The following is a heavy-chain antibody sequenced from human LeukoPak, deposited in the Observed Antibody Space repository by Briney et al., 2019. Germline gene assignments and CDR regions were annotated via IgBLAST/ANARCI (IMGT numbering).Heavy chain of an antibody. CDR3: AKDSLTVEMATIGYFQH. D-gene: IGHD5-24*01. J-gene: IGHJ1*01. V-gene: IGHV3-30*02. Sequence: GGSLRLSCAASGFTFSSYGMHWVRQAPGKGLEWVAFIRYDGSNKYYADSVKGRFTISRDNSKNALYLQMNSLRAEDTAVYYCAKDSLTVEMATIGYFQHWGQGTLVTVSS. CDR2: IRYDGSNK. CDR1: GFTFSSYG.